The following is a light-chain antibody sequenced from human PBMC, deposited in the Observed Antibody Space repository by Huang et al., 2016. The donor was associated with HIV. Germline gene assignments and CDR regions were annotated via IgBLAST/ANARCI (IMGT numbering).Light chain of an antibody. V-gene: IGKV3-15*01. Sequence: ETVMTQSPVTLSVSPGDRASLSCRSSQIVSSHLAGYQQKPGQPPRLLIYAASNRATGVPARFSGSGAGTEFTLTISTLQSEDSAVYYCQQYNDFRSTFGPGTRVEIK. CDR3: QQYNDFRST. J-gene: IGKJ3*01. CDR1: QIVSSH. CDR2: AAS.